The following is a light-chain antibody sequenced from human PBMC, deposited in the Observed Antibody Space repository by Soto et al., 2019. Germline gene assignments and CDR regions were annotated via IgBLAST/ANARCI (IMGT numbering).Light chain of an antibody. CDR2: EVT. Sequence: QSGLTPPASVSESPGQSITIYCTGTSSDVGRYNFVSWYQQHPGKVPKVMIYEVTKRPSGVSNRFSGSKSGNTAFLTISGLQAEDEADYYCCSDAGSGVYVFGTGTKVTVL. CDR3: CSDAGSGVYV. J-gene: IGLJ1*01. CDR1: SSDVGRYNF. V-gene: IGLV2-23*02.